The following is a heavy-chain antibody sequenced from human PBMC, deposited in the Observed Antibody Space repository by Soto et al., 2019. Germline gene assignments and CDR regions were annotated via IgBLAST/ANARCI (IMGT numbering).Heavy chain of an antibody. CDR3: ARDHITIFGAYYYGMDV. CDR1: GFTFSSYA. J-gene: IGHJ6*02. D-gene: IGHD3-3*01. V-gene: IGHV3-30-3*01. Sequence: QVQLVESGGGVVQPGRSLRLSCAASGFTFSSYAMHWVRQAPGKGLEWGAVISYDGSNKYYADSVKGRFTISRDNSKNTLYLQMNSLSAEDTAVYYCARDHITIFGAYYYGMDVWGQGTTVTVSS. CDR2: ISYDGSNK.